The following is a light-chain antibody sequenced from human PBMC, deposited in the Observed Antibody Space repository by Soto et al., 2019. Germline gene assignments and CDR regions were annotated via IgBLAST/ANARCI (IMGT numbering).Light chain of an antibody. CDR1: QCISSY. Sequence: IQLTQSPSSLSASLGDRVTITCRSIQCISSYLAWYQQKPGKAPKLLIYAASTLQSGVPSRFSGSGSGTDFTLTISCLQSEDFATYYCQQYYSYPPSITFGQGTRLEIK. CDR3: QQYYSYPPSIT. CDR2: AAS. J-gene: IGKJ5*01. V-gene: IGKV1-9*01.